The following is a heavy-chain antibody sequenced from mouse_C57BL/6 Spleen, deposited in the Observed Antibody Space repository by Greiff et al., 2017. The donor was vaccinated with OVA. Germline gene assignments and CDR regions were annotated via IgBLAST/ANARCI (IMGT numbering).Heavy chain of an antibody. CDR2: INPSNGGT. V-gene: IGHV1-53*01. CDR3: ARSEGDYGGVYAMDY. D-gene: IGHD2-4*01. Sequence: QVQLQQPGTELVKPGASVKLSCKASGYTFTSYWMHWVKQRPGQGLEWIGNINPSNGGTNYNEKFKSKATLTVDKSSSTAYMQLSSLTSEDSAVYYCARSEGDYGGVYAMDYWGQGTSVTVSS. CDR1: GYTFTSYW. J-gene: IGHJ4*01.